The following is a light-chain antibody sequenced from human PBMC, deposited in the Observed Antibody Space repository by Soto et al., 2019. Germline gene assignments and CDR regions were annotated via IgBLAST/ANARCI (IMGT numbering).Light chain of an antibody. J-gene: IGKJ1*01. V-gene: IGKV1-5*01. Sequence: DIQMTQSPSTLSASVGDRVTITCRASQSIDNWLAWYQQKPGKAPKLLIYAASTLETGVPSRFSGSGSGTEFTLTIKSLQPDHFATYYCQQFSSYSTFGQGTKVEIK. CDR2: AAS. CDR3: QQFSSYST. CDR1: QSIDNW.